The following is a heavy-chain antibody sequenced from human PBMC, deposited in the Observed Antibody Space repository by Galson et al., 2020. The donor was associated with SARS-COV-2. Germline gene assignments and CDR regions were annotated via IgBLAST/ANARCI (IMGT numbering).Heavy chain of an antibody. Sequence: ASVKVSCKASGYTFTGYYMHWVRQAPGQGPAWMGWIYPNSGGTNYAQKFQGRVTMTRDTSISIAYMELSRLRSDDTAVYYCARDGTAMVTNGFDIWGQGTMVTVSS. J-gene: IGHJ3*02. D-gene: IGHD5-18*01. CDR2: IYPNSGGT. CDR3: ARDGTAMVTNGFDI. V-gene: IGHV1-2*02. CDR1: GYTFTGYY.